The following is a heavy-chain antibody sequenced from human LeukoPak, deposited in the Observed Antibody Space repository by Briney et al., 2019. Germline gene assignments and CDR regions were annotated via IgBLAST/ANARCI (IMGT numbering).Heavy chain of an antibody. CDR1: GFTFSSYS. CDR2: ISSSSSYI. D-gene: IGHD4-17*01. V-gene: IGHV3-21*01. Sequence: SGGSLRLSCAASGFTFSSYSMNWVRQAPGKGLEWVSSISSSSSYIYYADSVKGRFTISRDNAKNSLYLQMNSLRAEDTAVYYCARDLNDYGPSMRYWGQGTLVTVSS. CDR3: ARDLNDYGPSMRY. J-gene: IGHJ4*02.